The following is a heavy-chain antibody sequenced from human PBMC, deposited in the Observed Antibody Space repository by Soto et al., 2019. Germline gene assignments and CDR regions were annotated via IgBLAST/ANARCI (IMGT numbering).Heavy chain of an antibody. CDR3: ARHVGVGILTGSWFDP. J-gene: IGHJ5*02. CDR2: INTNTGNP. Sequence: QVQLVQSGSELKKPGASVKVSCKASGYTFTSYAMNWVRQAPGQGLEWMGWINTNTGNPTYAQGFTGRFVFSLDTSVSTADLKLCSLKAEDTAVYYCARHVGVGILTGSWFDPWGQGTLVTVSS. V-gene: IGHV7-4-1*01. D-gene: IGHD3-9*01. CDR1: GYTFTSYA.